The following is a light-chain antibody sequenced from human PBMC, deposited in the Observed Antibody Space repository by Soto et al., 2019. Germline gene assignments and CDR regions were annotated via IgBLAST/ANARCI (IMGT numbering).Light chain of an antibody. CDR3: QQYGSSPWR. CDR2: GAS. Sequence: EIVLTQSPGTLSLSPGERATLSCRASQSVSSSYLAWYQQKPDQAPRPLIYGASSRAIGIPDRFSGSGSGTDFTLTISRLEPEDFAVYYCQQYGSSPWRFGQGTKVDIK. J-gene: IGKJ1*01. V-gene: IGKV3-20*01. CDR1: QSVSSSY.